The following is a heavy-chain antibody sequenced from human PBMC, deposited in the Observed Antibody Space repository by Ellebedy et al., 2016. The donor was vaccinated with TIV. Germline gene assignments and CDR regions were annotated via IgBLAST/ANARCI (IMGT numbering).Heavy chain of an antibody. Sequence: GESLKTSCAASCFTFSNSGLHWVRLAPGKGLVWVSRINTDGTSRSYADSVKGRFTISIDNATNTLYLQMNSLRAEDTAVYYCARGSARDKYGLMPCNYWGQGTLVTVSS. CDR3: ARGSARDKYGLMPCNY. V-gene: IGHV3-74*01. D-gene: IGHD5-24*01. CDR2: INTDGTSR. CDR1: CFTFSNSG. J-gene: IGHJ4*02.